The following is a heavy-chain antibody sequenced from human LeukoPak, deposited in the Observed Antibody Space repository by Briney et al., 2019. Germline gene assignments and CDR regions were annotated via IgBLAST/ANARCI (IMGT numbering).Heavy chain of an antibody. Sequence: GGSLRLSCAASGFTFISHSMNWVRQAPGKGLEWLSYISGSSRTISYADSVKGRFTISRDNAKNSLYLQMNSLRAEDTALYHCARKGVGGELGGFDYWGQGTLVTVSS. D-gene: IGHD3-16*01. CDR2: ISGSSRTI. CDR1: GFTFISHS. CDR3: ARKGVGGELGGFDY. V-gene: IGHV3-48*04. J-gene: IGHJ4*02.